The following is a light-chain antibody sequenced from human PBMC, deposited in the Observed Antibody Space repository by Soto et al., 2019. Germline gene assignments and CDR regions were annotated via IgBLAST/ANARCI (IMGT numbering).Light chain of an antibody. CDR3: QQYGGSPPT. CDR1: QSVSSNY. J-gene: IGKJ1*01. Sequence: EIVLTQSPGTLSLSPGERATLSCRASQSVSSNYLAWYQRKPGQAPRLLIYGASSRATDIPNRFSGSGSGTDFTITITRLESEDCAVYFCQQYGGSPPTFGQGTKVEIK. V-gene: IGKV3-20*01. CDR2: GAS.